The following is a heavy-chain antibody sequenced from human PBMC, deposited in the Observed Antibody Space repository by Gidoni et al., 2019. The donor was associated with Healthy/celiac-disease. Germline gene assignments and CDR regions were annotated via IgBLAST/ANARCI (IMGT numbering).Heavy chain of an antibody. CDR1: GYTFTSYY. CDR3: ARGGAYCTNGVCSKNWFDP. V-gene: IGHV1-46*01. CDR2: INPSGGST. J-gene: IGHJ5*02. D-gene: IGHD2-8*01. Sequence: QVQLVQSGAEVKKPGASVKVSCKASGYTFTSYYMHWVRQAPGQGLEWMGIINPSGGSTSYAQKFQGRVTMTRDTSTSTVYMELSSLRSEDTAVYYCARGGAYCTNGVCSKNWFDPWGQGTLVTVSS.